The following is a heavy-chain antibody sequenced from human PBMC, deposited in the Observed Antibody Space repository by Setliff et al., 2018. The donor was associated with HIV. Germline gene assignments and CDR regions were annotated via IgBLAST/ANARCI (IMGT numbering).Heavy chain of an antibody. CDR3: ARRLQFLEFLHGVGGLDV. CDR2: IYHSGST. J-gene: IGHJ6*02. Sequence: KSSETLSLTCAVSGASINSNNWWSWVRQPPGKGLEWIGEIYHSGSTNSNPSLRSRVTISVDKSKNQLSLKLSSVTAADTAVYYCARRLQFLEFLHGVGGLDVWGQGTTVTVSS. V-gene: IGHV4-4*02. D-gene: IGHD3-3*01. CDR1: GASINSNNW.